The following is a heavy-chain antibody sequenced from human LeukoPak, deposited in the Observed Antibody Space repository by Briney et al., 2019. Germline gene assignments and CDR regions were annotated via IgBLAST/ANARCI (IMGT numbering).Heavy chain of an antibody. CDR1: GGSFSGYY. V-gene: IGHV4-34*01. CDR3: ARGYSYGDY. D-gene: IGHD5-18*01. J-gene: IGHJ4*02. Sequence: SETLSLTCAVHGGSFSGYYWSWIRQPPGKGLEWIGEINHSGSTNYNPSLKSRVTISVDTSKNQFSLKLSSVTAADTAVYYCARGYSYGDYWGQGTLVTVSS. CDR2: INHSGST.